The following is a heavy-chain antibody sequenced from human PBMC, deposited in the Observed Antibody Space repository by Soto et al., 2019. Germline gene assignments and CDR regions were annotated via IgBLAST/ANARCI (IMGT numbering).Heavy chain of an antibody. J-gene: IGHJ6*02. Sequence: EVQLVESGGGLVQPGESLRLSCAASGFTFSNSWMSWVRQAPGKGLEWVANIKEDGSEKDYVDPVKAQFTITRDNAKNSLYLQMNNLRAEDTAVYFCTRKRFGMDVCGQGTTFTVSS. CDR1: GFTFSNSW. CDR2: IKEDGSEK. V-gene: IGHV3-7*03. CDR3: TRKRFGMDV.